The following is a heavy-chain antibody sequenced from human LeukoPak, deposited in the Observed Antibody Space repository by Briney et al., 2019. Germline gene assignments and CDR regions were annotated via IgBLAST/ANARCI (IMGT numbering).Heavy chain of an antibody. Sequence: ASVKVSCKASGYTFTGYYMHWVRQAPGQGLEWMGWINPNSGGTNYAQKFQGWVTMTRDTSISTAYMELSRLRSDDTAVYYCARGSREADYYDSSGCIDYWGQGTLVTVSS. CDR2: INPNSGGT. D-gene: IGHD3-22*01. V-gene: IGHV1-2*04. CDR3: ARGSREADYYDSSGCIDY. CDR1: GYTFTGYY. J-gene: IGHJ4*02.